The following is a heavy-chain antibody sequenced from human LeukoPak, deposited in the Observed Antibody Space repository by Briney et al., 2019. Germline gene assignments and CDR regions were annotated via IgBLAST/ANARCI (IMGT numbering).Heavy chain of an antibody. Sequence: GGSLRLSCAASGFSFSNYAMSWVRQAPGKGLEWVSGVSASGASTYSEDSVKGRFIISRDNSKNTVFLQMNSLRVEDTAVYYCARQHTAWYVDHWGQGILVTVSS. D-gene: IGHD1-1*01. CDR3: ARQHTAWYVDH. CDR2: VSASGAST. V-gene: IGHV3-23*01. J-gene: IGHJ4*02. CDR1: GFSFSNYA.